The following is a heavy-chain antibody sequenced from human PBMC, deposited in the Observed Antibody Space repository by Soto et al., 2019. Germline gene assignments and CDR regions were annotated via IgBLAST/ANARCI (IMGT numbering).Heavy chain of an antibody. CDR3: ARSTYDFWSGYNYYFDY. D-gene: IGHD3-3*01. CDR2: INAGNGNT. CDR1: GYTFTSYG. Sequence: ASVKVSCKASGYTFTSYGISWVRQAPGQGLEWMGWINAGNGNTKYSQKFQGRVTMTRDTSASTAYMELSSLRSEDTAVYYCARSTYDFWSGYNYYFDYWGQGTLVTVSS. V-gene: IGHV1-18*01. J-gene: IGHJ4*02.